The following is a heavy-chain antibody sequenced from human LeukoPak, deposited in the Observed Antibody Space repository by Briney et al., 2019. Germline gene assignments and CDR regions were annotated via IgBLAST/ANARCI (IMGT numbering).Heavy chain of an antibody. CDR1: GDSVSSGSYY. Sequence: SETLSLTCTVSGDSVSSGSYYWSWIRQPPGKGLEWIGYIYYSGSTNYNPSLKSRVTISVDTSKNQFSLKLSSVTAADTAVYYCAGADTSGYYYYVYWGQGTPVTVSS. V-gene: IGHV4-61*01. CDR3: AGADTSGYYYYVY. D-gene: IGHD3-22*01. J-gene: IGHJ4*02. CDR2: IYYSGST.